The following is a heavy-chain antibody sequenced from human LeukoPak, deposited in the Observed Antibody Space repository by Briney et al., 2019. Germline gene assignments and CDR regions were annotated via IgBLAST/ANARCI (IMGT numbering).Heavy chain of an antibody. CDR3: ARDPYNGYYGDDYYYYMDV. D-gene: IGHD4-17*01. V-gene: IGHV3-21*01. J-gene: IGHJ6*03. Sequence: GGSLRLSCAASGFTFSSYSMNWVRQAPGKGLEWVSSISSSSSYIYYADSVKGRFTISRDNAKNSLYLKMNSLRAEDTAVYYCARDPYNGYYGDDYYYYMDVWGKGTTVTISS. CDR2: ISSSSSYI. CDR1: GFTFSSYS.